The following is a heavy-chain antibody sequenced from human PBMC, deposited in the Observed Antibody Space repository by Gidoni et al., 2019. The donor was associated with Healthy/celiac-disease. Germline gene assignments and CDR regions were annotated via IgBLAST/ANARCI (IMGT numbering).Heavy chain of an antibody. D-gene: IGHD6-19*01. Sequence: EVQLVESGGGLVQPGRSLRLSCAASGFTFDAYAMHWVRQAPGKGLEWVSGISWNSGSIGYADSVKGRFTISRDNAKNSLYLQMNSLRAEDTALYYCAKAPTSAVAGPGYFQHWGQGTLVTVSX. CDR2: ISWNSGSI. CDR1: GFTFDAYA. J-gene: IGHJ1*01. V-gene: IGHV3-9*01. CDR3: AKAPTSAVAGPGYFQH.